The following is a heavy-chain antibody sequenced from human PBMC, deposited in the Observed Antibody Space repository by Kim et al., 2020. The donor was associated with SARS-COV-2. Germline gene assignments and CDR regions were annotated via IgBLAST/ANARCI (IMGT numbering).Heavy chain of an antibody. J-gene: IGHJ4*02. CDR1: GFTFSSHW. V-gene: IGHV3-74*01. Sequence: WGSLRLSCAASGFTFSSHWMHWVRHAPGKGLVWVSRINSDGSTISYADSVKGRFTISRDNAKNPLSLQMNSLSAEDTAVYYCARRQFTSCWYSFDYLGLG. CDR3: ARRQFTSCWYSFDY. D-gene: IGHD6-19*01. CDR2: INSDGSTI.